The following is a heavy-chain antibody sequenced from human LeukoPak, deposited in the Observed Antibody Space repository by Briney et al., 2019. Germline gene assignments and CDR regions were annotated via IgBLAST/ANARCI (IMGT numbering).Heavy chain of an antibody. CDR1: GFTFSSYS. Sequence: TGGSLRLSCAASGFTFSSYSMNWVRQAPGKGLEWVAYISSGSSALNYADSVKGRFTISRDNAKKSLYLQMHSLRAEDTAVYYCARAGGYSYGYGDYWGQGTLVTVSS. D-gene: IGHD5-18*01. V-gene: IGHV3-48*04. CDR2: ISSGSSAL. CDR3: ARAGGYSYGYGDY. J-gene: IGHJ4*02.